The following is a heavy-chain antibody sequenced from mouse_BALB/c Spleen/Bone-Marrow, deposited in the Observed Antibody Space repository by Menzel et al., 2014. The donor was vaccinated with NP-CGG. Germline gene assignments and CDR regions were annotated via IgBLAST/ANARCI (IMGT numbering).Heavy chain of an antibody. D-gene: IGHD2-4*01. CDR2: VNPSSGYT. Sequence: VQLQQTGAELARPGASVKMSCKVSGYTFTSYTMHWVKQRPGQGLEWIGYVNPSSGYTNYNQKFKDKATLTADKSSSTAYMQLSSLTSEDSVVYYCARSYYDYDRAWFAYWGQGTLVTVSA. J-gene: IGHJ3*01. CDR3: ARSYYDYDRAWFAY. CDR1: GYTFTSYT. V-gene: IGHV1-4*01.